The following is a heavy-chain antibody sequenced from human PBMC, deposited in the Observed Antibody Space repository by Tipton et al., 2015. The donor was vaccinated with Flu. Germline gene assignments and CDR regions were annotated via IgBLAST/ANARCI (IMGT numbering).Heavy chain of an antibody. CDR2: TYFTGST. Sequence: TLSLTCTVSGGSISSHYWSWIRQPPRKGLEWIGYTYFTGSTKYSSSLKSRVTISVDTSKNQFSLKLSSVTAADTAVYYCARSYNSGAGSYYGYWGQGTLVTVSS. D-gene: IGHD3-10*01. CDR3: ARSYNSGAGSYYGY. CDR1: GGSISSHY. V-gene: IGHV4-59*08. J-gene: IGHJ4*02.